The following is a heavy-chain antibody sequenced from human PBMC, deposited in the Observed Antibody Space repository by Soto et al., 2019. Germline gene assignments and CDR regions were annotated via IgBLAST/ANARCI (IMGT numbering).Heavy chain of an antibody. Sequence: QVQLVQSGAEVRKPGSSVKVSCQSFGGSFSSYAFSWVRQAPGQGLEWMGGLIVILGTTNYAQKFKGRVTFTADESTSTAYMEVSSLESEDTAIYYCASGYYDSSGYSIDYWGQGTQVTFSS. V-gene: IGHV1-69*01. CDR1: GGSFSSYA. J-gene: IGHJ4*02. CDR3: ASGYYDSSGYSIDY. D-gene: IGHD3-22*01. CDR2: LIVILGTT.